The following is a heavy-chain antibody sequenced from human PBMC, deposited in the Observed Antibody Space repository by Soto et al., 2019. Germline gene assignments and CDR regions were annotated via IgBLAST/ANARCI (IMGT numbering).Heavy chain of an antibody. CDR1: GFTFNTYW. Sequence: GGSLRLSCVASGFTFNTYWMSWVRQAPGKGLEWVANIKEDGSDKYYVDSVKGRFTISRDNAKNLLYLQMNSPGVAGDRDPFDYWGQGTLVTVSS. D-gene: IGHD4-17*01. CDR3: Y. CDR2: IKEDGSDK. V-gene: IGHV3-7*01. J-gene: IGHJ4*02.